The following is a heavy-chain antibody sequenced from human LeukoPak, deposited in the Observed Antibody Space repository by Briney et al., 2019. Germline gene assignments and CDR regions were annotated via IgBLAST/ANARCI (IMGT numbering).Heavy chain of an antibody. CDR1: GFTFSSYS. Sequence: QPGGSLRLSCAASGFTFSSYSMNWVRQAPGKGLEWVSYISSSSSTIYYADSVKGRFTISREKAKNSLYLQMNSLRAEDTAVCYCARDRAVDYWGQGTLVTVSS. CDR3: ARDRAVDY. J-gene: IGHJ4*02. V-gene: IGHV3-48*01. CDR2: ISSSSSTI.